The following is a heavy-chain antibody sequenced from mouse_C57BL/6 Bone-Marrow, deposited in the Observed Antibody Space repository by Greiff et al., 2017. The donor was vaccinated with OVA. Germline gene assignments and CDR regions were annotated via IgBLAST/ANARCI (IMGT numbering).Heavy chain of an antibody. CDR2: IRSKSNNYAT. J-gene: IGHJ3*01. CDR1: GFSFNTYA. V-gene: IGHV10-1*01. Sequence: VQLQQSGGGLVQPKGSLKLSCAASGFSFNTYAMNWVRQAPGKGLEWVARIRSKSNNYATYYADSVKDRFTISRDDSESMLYLQMNNLKTEDTAMYYCVRQKIYDGSFAYWGQGTLVTVSA. CDR3: VRQKIYDGSFAY. D-gene: IGHD2-3*01.